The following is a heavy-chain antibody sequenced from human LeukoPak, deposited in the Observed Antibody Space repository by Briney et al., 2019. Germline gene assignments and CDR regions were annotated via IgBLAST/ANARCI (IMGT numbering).Heavy chain of an antibody. CDR1: GFTFSSYA. Sequence: GGSLRLSCAASGFTFSSYAMSWVRQAPGEGLEWVSGITGSGGSTYHADSVKGRFTISRDNSKNTLFLQMSSLRAEDSAIFYCAKGSASGRPYYFDYWGQGILVTVSS. J-gene: IGHJ4*02. V-gene: IGHV3-23*01. CDR2: ITGSGGST. CDR3: AKGSASGRPYYFDY. D-gene: IGHD2-15*01.